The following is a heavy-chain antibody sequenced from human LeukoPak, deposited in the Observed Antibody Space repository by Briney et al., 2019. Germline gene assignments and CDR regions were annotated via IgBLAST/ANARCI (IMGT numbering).Heavy chain of an antibody. D-gene: IGHD3-10*01. J-gene: IGHJ5*02. Sequence: GGSLRLSCAASGFTFSSYSMNWVRRAPGKGLEWVANIKQDGSEKNYVDSVKGRFTISRDNAKNSLYLQMNSLRAEDTAVYYCAKNYYGSGSYYNPFDPWGQGTLVTVSS. CDR3: AKNYYGSGSYYNPFDP. CDR2: IKQDGSEK. CDR1: GFTFSSYS. V-gene: IGHV3-7*03.